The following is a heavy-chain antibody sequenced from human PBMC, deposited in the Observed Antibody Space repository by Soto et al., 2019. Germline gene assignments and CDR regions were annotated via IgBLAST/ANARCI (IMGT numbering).Heavy chain of an antibody. D-gene: IGHD3-16*01. J-gene: IGHJ3*02. CDR2: IYYSGST. Sequence: SETLSLTCTVSGGTISSWYWSWIRQPPGKGLEWIGYIYYSGSTNCNPSLKSRVTISVDTSKNQFSLKLSSVTAADTAVYYCARRWGDAFDIWGQGTMVTVSS. V-gene: IGHV4-59*08. CDR1: GGTISSWY. CDR3: ARRWGDAFDI.